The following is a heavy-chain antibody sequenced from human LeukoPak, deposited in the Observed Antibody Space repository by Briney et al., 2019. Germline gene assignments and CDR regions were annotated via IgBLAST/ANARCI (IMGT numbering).Heavy chain of an antibody. CDR1: GGSISSGSYY. CDR2: IYTSGST. V-gene: IGHV4-61*02. Sequence: SQTLSLSCTVSGGSISSGSYYWSWIRQPAGKGLEWIGRIYTSGSTNYNPSLKSRVTISVDTSKNQFSLKLSSVTAADTAVYYCARDRRSSTSCYLAYYYYGMDVWGQGTTVTVSS. J-gene: IGHJ6*02. D-gene: IGHD2-2*01. CDR3: ARDRRSSTSCYLAYYYYGMDV.